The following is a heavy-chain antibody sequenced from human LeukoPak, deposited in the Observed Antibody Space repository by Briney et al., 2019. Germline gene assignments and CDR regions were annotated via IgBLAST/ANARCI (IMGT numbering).Heavy chain of an antibody. V-gene: IGHV5-51*01. J-gene: IGHJ4*02. Sequence: GESLKISCKGSGYTFTNYWIGWVRQMPGKGLEFMGIIYPGDSDTRYSPSFQGQVTISADKSISTAYLQWSSLKASDTAMYYCARLVRSRGRITIFGVVPYFDYWGQGTLVTVSS. CDR2: IYPGDSDT. CDR3: ARLVRSRGRITIFGVVPYFDY. D-gene: IGHD3-3*01. CDR1: GYTFTNYW.